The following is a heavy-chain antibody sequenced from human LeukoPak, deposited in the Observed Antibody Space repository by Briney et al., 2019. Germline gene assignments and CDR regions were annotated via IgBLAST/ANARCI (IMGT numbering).Heavy chain of an antibody. J-gene: IGHJ4*02. D-gene: IGHD5-18*01. CDR1: GFTFTSYA. CDR2: IYSGGST. V-gene: IGHV3-53*01. CDR3: ARAKVGYSYGVTDY. Sequence: PGGSLRLSCAASGFTFTSYAMSWVRQAPGKGLEWVSVIYSGGSTYYADSVKGRFTISRDNSKNTLYLQMNSLRAEDTAVYYCARAKVGYSYGVTDYWGQGTLVTVSS.